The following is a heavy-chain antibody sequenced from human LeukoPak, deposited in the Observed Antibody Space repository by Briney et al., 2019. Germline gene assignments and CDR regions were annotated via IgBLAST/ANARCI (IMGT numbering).Heavy chain of an antibody. V-gene: IGHV3-23*01. J-gene: IGHJ4*02. Sequence: PGGSLRLSCAASGFAFSSYAMGWVRQAPGKGLEWVSSISGSTSSTYHADSVKGRFTISRDNSKTTLYLQMNSLRAEDTAVYYCARNVDLDYWGQGTLVTVSS. CDR2: ISGSTSST. CDR1: GFAFSSYA. CDR3: ARNVDLDY. D-gene: IGHD1-1*01.